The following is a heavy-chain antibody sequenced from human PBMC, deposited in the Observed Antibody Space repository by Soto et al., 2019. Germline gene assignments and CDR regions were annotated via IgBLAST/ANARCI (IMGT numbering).Heavy chain of an antibody. CDR2: IIPIFGTA. V-gene: IGHV1-69*13. Sequence: GASVKVFCKASGGTFSSYAISWVRQAPGQGLEWMGGIIPIFGTANYAQKFQGRVTITADESTSTAYMELSSLRSEDTAVYYCARGGDGYYQYYFDYWGQGTLVTVSS. J-gene: IGHJ4*02. D-gene: IGHD3-3*01. CDR1: GGTFSSYA. CDR3: ARGGDGYYQYYFDY.